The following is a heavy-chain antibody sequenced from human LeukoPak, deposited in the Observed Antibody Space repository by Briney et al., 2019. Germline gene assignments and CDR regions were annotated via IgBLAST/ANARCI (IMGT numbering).Heavy chain of an antibody. CDR2: ISGSGGST. D-gene: IGHD6-19*01. CDR1: GFTFSSYA. V-gene: IGHV3-23*01. J-gene: IGHJ4*02. CDR3: AKASGDSGWYGGYYFDY. Sequence: GGSLRLSCAASGFTFSSYAMSWVRQAPGKGLEWVSAISGSGGSTYYADSVKGRFTISRDNSKNTLYLQMNSLRAEDTAVYYCAKASGDSGWYGGYYFDYWGQGTLVTVSS.